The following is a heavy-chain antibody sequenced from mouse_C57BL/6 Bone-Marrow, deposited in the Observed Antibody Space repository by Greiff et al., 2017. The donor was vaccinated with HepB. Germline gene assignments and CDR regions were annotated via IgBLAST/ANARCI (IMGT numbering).Heavy chain of an antibody. V-gene: IGHV14-4*01. CDR3: TTGCTRGLFAY. CDR1: GFNIKDDY. CDR2: IDPENGDT. J-gene: IGHJ3*01. Sequence: VQLKESGAELVRPGASVKLSCTASGFNIKDDYMHWVKQRPEQGLEWIGWIDPENGDTEYASKFQGKATITADTSSNTAYLQLSSLTSEYTAVYYCTTGCTRGLFAYWGQGTLVTVSA.